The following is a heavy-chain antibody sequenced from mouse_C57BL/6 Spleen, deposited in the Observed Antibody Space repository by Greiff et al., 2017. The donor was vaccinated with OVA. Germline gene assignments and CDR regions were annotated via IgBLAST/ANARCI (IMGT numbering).Heavy chain of an antibody. CDR3: ARYYYGSGAMDY. D-gene: IGHD1-1*01. Sequence: EVQVVESGGGLVQPGGSLSLSCAASGFTFTDYYMSWVRQPPGKALEWLGFIRNKANGYTTEYSASVKGRFTISRDNSQSILYLQMNALRAEDRATYYCARYYYGSGAMDYWGQGTSVTVSS. J-gene: IGHJ4*01. CDR2: IRNKANGYTT. V-gene: IGHV7-3*01. CDR1: GFTFTDYY.